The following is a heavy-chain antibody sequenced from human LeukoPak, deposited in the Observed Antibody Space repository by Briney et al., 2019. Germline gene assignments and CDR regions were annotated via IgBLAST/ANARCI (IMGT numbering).Heavy chain of an antibody. CDR2: FSVSDDTT. Sequence: GGSLRLSCAGSGFTFSTSGFSWVRQAPGTGLEWVSGFSVSDDTTHYADSVKGRFTMSRDNSKNTLYLQMSSLRAEDTAVYYCAISGGYWAWAHWGQGTLVTVSS. V-gene: IGHV3-23*01. CDR3: AISGGYWAWAH. CDR1: GFTFSTSG. J-gene: IGHJ4*02. D-gene: IGHD1-26*01.